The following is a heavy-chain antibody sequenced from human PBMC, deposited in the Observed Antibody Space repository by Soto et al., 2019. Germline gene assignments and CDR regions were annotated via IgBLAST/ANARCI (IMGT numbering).Heavy chain of an antibody. CDR3: ARTGATIFGVVPDYYYYYMDV. V-gene: IGHV4-59*01. CDR1: GGSSIGFC. D-gene: IGHD3-3*01. J-gene: IGHJ6*03. CDR2: IYYSGST. Sequence: PSETLPLTCTVAGGSSIGFCCSWIRQPPGKGLEWIGYIYYSGSTNYNPSLKMRVPISVDTSKNQFSLKLSSVTAADTAVYYCARTGATIFGVVPDYYYYYMDVWGKGTTVTVSS.